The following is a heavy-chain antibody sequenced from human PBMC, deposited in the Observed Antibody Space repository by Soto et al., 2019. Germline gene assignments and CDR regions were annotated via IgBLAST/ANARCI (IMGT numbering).Heavy chain of an antibody. Sequence: GGSLRLSCAASGFTFDDYTIHWVRQAPGKGLEWVSLISWDGGSTYYADSVKGRFTISRDNSKNSLYLQMNSLRTEDTALYYCAKDSSSPSFGYYYYGMDVWGQGTTVTVSS. D-gene: IGHD3-3*01. V-gene: IGHV3-43*01. CDR2: ISWDGGST. J-gene: IGHJ6*02. CDR3: AKDSSSPSFGYYYYGMDV. CDR1: GFTFDDYT.